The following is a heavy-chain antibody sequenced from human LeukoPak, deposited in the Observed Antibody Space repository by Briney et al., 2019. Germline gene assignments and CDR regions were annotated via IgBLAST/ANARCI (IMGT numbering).Heavy chain of an antibody. V-gene: IGHV3-30*18. CDR1: GFTFSNYG. CDR2: ISYDGSNK. J-gene: IGHJ5*02. D-gene: IGHD6-19*01. CDR3: AKGTLTGYSSGWYSWFDP. Sequence: GGSLRLSCAASGFTFSNYGMHWVRQAPGKGLEWVAVISYDGSNKYYVDSVKGRFTISRDSSKNTLFLQMNSLRAEDTAVYYCAKGTLTGYSSGWYSWFDPWGQGTLVTVSS.